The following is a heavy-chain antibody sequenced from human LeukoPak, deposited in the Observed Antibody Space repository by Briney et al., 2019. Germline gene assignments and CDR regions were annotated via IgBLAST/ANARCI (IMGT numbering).Heavy chain of an antibody. CDR2: ASGGGGST. CDR1: GCIFSSYA. CDR3: AKSSYYDSSGYYREYYFDY. V-gene: IGHV3-23*01. J-gene: IGHJ4*02. D-gene: IGHD3-22*01. Sequence: SGGSLRLSCAASGCIFSSYAMSWVRQAPGKGLEWVSSASGGGGSTYYEDSVKGRFTISRDNSKSTLFLQMNSLRAEDTAVYYCAKSSYYDSSGYYREYYFDYWGQGTLVTVSS.